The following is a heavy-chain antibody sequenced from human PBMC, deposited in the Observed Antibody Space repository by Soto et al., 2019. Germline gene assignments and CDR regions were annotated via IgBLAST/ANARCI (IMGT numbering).Heavy chain of an antibody. CDR2: IYSGGST. D-gene: IGHD3-9*01. Sequence: EVQLVESGGGLVQPGGSLRLSCAASGFTVSSNYMSWVRQAPGKGLEWVSVIYSGGSTYYADSVKGRFTISRDNSKKTLYLQMNSLRAEDTAVYYCARKVGDYDILTGRYYYYGMDVWGQGTTVTVSS. CDR3: ARKVGDYDILTGRYYYYGMDV. CDR1: GFTVSSNY. V-gene: IGHV3-66*01. J-gene: IGHJ6*02.